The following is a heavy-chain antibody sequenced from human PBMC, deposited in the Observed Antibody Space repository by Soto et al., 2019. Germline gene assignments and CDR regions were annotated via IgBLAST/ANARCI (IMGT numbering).Heavy chain of an antibody. CDR2: ISSSSSTI. J-gene: IGHJ4*02. V-gene: IGHV3-48*01. D-gene: IGHD5-12*01. Sequence: GGSLRLSCAASGFTFSSYSMNWVRQAPGKGLEWVSYISSSSSTIYYADSVKGRFTISRDNAKNSLYLQMNSRRAEDTAVYYCARGGWLRPPGYWGQGTLVTVSS. CDR3: ARGGWLRPPGY. CDR1: GFTFSSYS.